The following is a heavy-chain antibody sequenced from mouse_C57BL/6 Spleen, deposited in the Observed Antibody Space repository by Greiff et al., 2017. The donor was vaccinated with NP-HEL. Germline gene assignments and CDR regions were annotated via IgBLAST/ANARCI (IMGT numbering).Heavy chain of an antibody. J-gene: IGHJ3*01. D-gene: IGHD2-5*01. V-gene: IGHV14-2*01. CDR1: GFNIKDYY. CDR3: AYSNYDWFAY. Sequence: EVNVVESGAELVKPGASVKLSCTASGFNIKDYYMHWVKQRTEQGLEWIGRIDPEDGETKYAPKFQGKATITADTSSNTAYLQLSSLTSEDTAVYYCAYSNYDWFAYWGQGTLVTVSA. CDR2: IDPEDGET.